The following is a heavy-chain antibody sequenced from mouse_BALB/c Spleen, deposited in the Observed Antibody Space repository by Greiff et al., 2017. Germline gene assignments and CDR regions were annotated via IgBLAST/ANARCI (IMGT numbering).Heavy chain of an antibody. CDR3: AVYDYDGAWFAY. J-gene: IGHJ3*01. D-gene: IGHD2-4*01. V-gene: IGHV1-69*01. CDR1: GYTFTDYW. Sequence: VQLQQPGAELVMPGASVKMSCKASGYTFTDYWMHWVKQRPGQGLEWIGAIDTSDSYTSYNQKFKGKATLTVDESSSTAYMQLSSLTSEDSAVYYCAVYDYDGAWFAYWGQGTLVTVSA. CDR2: IDTSDSYT.